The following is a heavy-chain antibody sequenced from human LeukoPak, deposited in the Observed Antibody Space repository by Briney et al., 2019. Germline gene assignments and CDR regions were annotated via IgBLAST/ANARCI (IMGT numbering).Heavy chain of an antibody. Sequence: GASVKVSCKASGYTFTGCYMHWVRQAPGQGLEWMGWINPNSGGTNYAQKFQGRVTMTRDTSISTAYMELSRLRSDDTAVYYCARGGYSSSWSLGEGVYYYYYYMDVWGKGTTVTVSS. V-gene: IGHV1-2*02. CDR1: GYTFTGCY. CDR2: INPNSGGT. J-gene: IGHJ6*03. D-gene: IGHD6-13*01. CDR3: ARGGYSSSWSLGEGVYYYYYYMDV.